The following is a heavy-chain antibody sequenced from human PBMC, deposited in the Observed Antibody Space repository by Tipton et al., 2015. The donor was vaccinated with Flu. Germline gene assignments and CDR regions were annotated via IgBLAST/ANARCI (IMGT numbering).Heavy chain of an antibody. J-gene: IGHJ3*01. D-gene: IGHD2-15*01. Sequence: SLRLSCAASGFTFSPYAMTWARQAPGEGLEWVSGISGSGVNTYYADSVKGRFTISRDNFKSMLYLQMNSLRADDTAVYYCARTAVVGVGAPPFAFDVWGRGTMVTVSS. CDR3: ARTAVVGVGAPPFAFDV. CDR1: GFTFSPYA. V-gene: IGHV3-23*01. CDR2: ISGSGVNT.